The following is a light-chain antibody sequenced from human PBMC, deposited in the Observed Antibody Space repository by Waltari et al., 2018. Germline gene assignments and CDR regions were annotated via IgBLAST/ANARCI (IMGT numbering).Light chain of an antibody. Sequence: QSVLTQPPSASGTPGQRVTISCSGSRSNIRSRTVNWYQQFPGTAPNLLNYPNDQRPSGVPDRFSASKSGTSASLAISGLQSEDEADYYCSAWDDSLNGVVFGGGTKLTVL. CDR3: SAWDDSLNGVV. CDR1: RSNIRSRT. J-gene: IGLJ2*01. CDR2: PND. V-gene: IGLV1-44*01.